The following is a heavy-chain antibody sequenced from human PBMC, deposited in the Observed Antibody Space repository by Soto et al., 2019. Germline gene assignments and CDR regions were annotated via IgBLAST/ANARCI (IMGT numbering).Heavy chain of an antibody. V-gene: IGHV3-23*01. CDR2: ISGSGGST. Sequence: GGSLRLSCAASGFTFSSYAMSWVRQAPGKGLEGVSAISGSGGSTYYAYSVKGRFTISRDNSKNTLYLQMNSLRAEDTAVYYCAPNPGTMVRGVIIRDWGQGTLVTVSS. J-gene: IGHJ4*02. CDR1: GFTFSSYA. CDR3: APNPGTMVRGVIIRD. D-gene: IGHD3-10*01.